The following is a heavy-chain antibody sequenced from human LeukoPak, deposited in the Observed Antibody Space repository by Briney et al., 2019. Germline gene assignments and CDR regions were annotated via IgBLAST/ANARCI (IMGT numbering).Heavy chain of an antibody. J-gene: IGHJ1*01. CDR3: AKASSSWYTRYFQH. V-gene: IGHV3-23*01. CDR2: ISGSGGST. Sequence: GGSLRLSCAASGFTFSSYAMSWVRQAPGKGLEWVSAISGSGGSTYYADSVKGRFTISRDNSKNTLYLQMNGLRAEDTAVYYCAKASSSWYTRYFQHWGQGTLVTVSS. D-gene: IGHD6-13*01. CDR1: GFTFSSYA.